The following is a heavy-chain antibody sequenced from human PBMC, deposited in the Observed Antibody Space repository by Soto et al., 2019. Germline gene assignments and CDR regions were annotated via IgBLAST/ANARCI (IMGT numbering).Heavy chain of an antibody. D-gene: IGHD6-13*01. CDR1: GYTFTSYY. Sequence: GASVKVSCKASGYTFTSYYMHWVRQAPGQGLEWMGIINPSGGSTSYAQKFQGRVTMTRDTSTSTVYMELSSLRSEDTAVYYCARGFRQQLVRGNYYGMDVWGQGTTVTVSS. V-gene: IGHV1-46*01. J-gene: IGHJ6*02. CDR3: ARGFRQQLVRGNYYGMDV. CDR2: INPSGGST.